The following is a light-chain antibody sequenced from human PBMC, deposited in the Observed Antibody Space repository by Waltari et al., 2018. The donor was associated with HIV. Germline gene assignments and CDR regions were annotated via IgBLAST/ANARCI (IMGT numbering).Light chain of an antibody. J-gene: IGKJ4*01. Sequence: EIVMTQSPATLSVSPGARATLSCRASQSVRDNLAWYQQKPGQAPRLLIDGASTRAIGIPVRFSGSGSGTEFTLTISSLQSEDFAVYYCQQYNKWPPVTFGGGTKVEIK. V-gene: IGKV3-15*01. CDR3: QQYNKWPPVT. CDR2: GAS. CDR1: QSVRDN.